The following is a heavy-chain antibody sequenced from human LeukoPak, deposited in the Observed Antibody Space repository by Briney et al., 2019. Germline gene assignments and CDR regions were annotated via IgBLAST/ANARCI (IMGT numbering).Heavy chain of an antibody. CDR3: ARGGVQYYDFWNGPGYYYYMDV. V-gene: IGHV4-34*01. Sequence: PSETLSLTCAVYGGSFSGYYWSWIRQPPGKGLEWIGEINHSGSTNYNPSLKSRVTISVDTSKNQFSLKLSSVTAADTAVYYCARGGVQYYDFWNGPGYYYYMDVWGKGTTVTVSS. D-gene: IGHD3-3*01. J-gene: IGHJ6*03. CDR2: INHSGST. CDR1: GGSFSGYY.